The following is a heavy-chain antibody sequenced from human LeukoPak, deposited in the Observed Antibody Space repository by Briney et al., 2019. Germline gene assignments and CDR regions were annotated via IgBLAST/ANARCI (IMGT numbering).Heavy chain of an antibody. Sequence: SETLSLTCTVSGGSISSSSYYWGWIGPPPGKGLEWIGSIYYSGSTYYNPSLKSRVTISVDTSKNQFSLKLSSVTAADTAVYYCARGITGTHWYFDLWGRGTLVTVSS. V-gene: IGHV4-39*01. CDR2: IYYSGST. CDR3: ARGITGTHWYFDL. CDR1: GGSISSSSYY. J-gene: IGHJ2*01. D-gene: IGHD1-7*01.